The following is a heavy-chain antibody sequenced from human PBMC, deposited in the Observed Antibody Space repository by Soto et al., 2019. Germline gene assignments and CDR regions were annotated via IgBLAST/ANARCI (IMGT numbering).Heavy chain of an antibody. CDR1: GGSINSGGYY. V-gene: IGHV4-31*03. J-gene: IGHJ4*02. CDR2: IYYSGST. D-gene: IGHD2-21*02. Sequence: SETLSLTCTVSGGSINSGGYYWSWIRQHPGKGLEWIGYIYYSGSTYYNPSLKSRVTISVDTSKNQFSLKLSSVTAADTAVYYCARGPHDYYFDYWGQGTLVTVSS. CDR3: ARGPHDYYFDY.